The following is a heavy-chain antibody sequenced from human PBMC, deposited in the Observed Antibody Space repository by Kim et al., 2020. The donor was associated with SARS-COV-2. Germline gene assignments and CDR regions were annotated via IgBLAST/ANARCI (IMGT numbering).Heavy chain of an antibody. CDR1: GFTFSSYA. D-gene: IGHD2-15*01. CDR3: AKEVGSYCSGGSCYWDWFDP. V-gene: IGHV3-23*01. Sequence: GGSLRLSCAASGFTFSSYAMSWVRQAPGKGLEWVSAISGSGGSTYYADSVKGRFTISRDNSKNTLYLQMNSLRAEDTAVYYCAKEVGSYCSGGSCYWDWFDPWGQGTLVTVSS. J-gene: IGHJ5*02. CDR2: ISGSGGST.